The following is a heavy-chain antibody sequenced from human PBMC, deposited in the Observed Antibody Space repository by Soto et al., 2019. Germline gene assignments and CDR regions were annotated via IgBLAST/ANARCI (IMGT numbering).Heavy chain of an antibody. D-gene: IGHD6-6*01. J-gene: IGHJ3*02. CDR1: GGTLSTSA. CDR3: ARDRLGDSSSLYVFDT. Sequence: SVKVSCKAPGGTLSTSAISWVGQAPGQGLEWMGGIIPISGTAHNAQKFQARVTSTVDKSTTTAYMELSSLTSEDTGVYYCARDRLGDSSSLYVFDTWGQGTMVTVSS. CDR2: IIPISGTA. V-gene: IGHV1-69*06.